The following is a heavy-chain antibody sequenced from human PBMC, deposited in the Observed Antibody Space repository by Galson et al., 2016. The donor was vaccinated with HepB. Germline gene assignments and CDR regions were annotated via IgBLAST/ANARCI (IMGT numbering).Heavy chain of an antibody. CDR2: LKQDGSDK. Sequence: SLRLSCAASGFTFSNYWMSWVRQAPGKGLECVANLKQDGSDKYYVDSVMGRFTISSYNAKNSLYLQMNSLRSEDTAFYYRATGGSRGISEAFGFWGQGTMATVSS. J-gene: IGHJ3*01. V-gene: IGHV3-7*01. D-gene: IGHD3-16*01. CDR3: ATGGSRGISEAFGF. CDR1: GFTFSNYW.